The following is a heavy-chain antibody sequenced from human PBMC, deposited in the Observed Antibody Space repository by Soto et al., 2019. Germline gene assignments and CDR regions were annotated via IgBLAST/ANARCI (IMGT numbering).Heavy chain of an antibody. D-gene: IGHD3-22*01. J-gene: IGHJ4*02. CDR2: IYYTGST. CDR1: GGSVSSGNYY. Sequence: PSETLSLTCTVSGGSVSSGNYYWSWIRQPPGKGLEWIGFIYYTGSTSYNPSLKSRVTISIDTSKNQFSLILNSVTAADTAVYYCARLGGYYQAFDQWGQGSLVTVSS. CDR3: ARLGGYYQAFDQ. V-gene: IGHV4-61*01.